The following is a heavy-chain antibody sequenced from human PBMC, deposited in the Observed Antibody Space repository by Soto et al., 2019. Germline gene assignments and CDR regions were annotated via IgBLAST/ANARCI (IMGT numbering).Heavy chain of an antibody. CDR1: RVAFSKFI. CDR3: AKVRYSSPMGYYYGMDV. V-gene: IGHV1-69*01. D-gene: IGHD6-19*01. J-gene: IGHJ6*01. CDR2: IIPIFGTA. Sequence: QAQLEQSGGEVKKPGSSVKVSCKASRVAFSKFIVTWVRQAPGLGLELVGGIIPIFGTANYAQKFQGRVTITADESTSTSYMEVNNLRSEDTAVYYCAKVRYSSPMGYYYGMDVW.